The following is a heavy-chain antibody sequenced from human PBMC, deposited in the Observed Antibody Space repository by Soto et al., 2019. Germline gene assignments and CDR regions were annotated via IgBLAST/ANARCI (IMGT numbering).Heavy chain of an antibody. CDR2: IYYSGST. D-gene: IGHD6-19*01. V-gene: IGHV4-39*01. CDR1: GGSISSSSYY. J-gene: IGHJ4*02. Sequence: QLQLQESGPGLVKPSETLSLTCTVSGGSISSSSYYWGWMRQPPGKGLEWIGSIYYSGSTYYNPSLNSHFTISVDTSKNQFSLKLSSVTAADTAVYYCARPAVHSSGFTDYWGQGTLVTVSS. CDR3: ARPAVHSSGFTDY.